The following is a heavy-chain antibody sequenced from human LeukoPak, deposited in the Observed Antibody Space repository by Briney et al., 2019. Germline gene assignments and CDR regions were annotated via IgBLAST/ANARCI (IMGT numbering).Heavy chain of an antibody. D-gene: IGHD3-3*01. Sequence: NPSETLSLTCTVSGGSISSYYWSWIRQPPGKGLEWIGYIFYSGSTSYNPSLKSRVTISVHTSKNQFSLKLSSVTAADTAVYYCATTYAYDFWSFDIWGQGTMVTVSS. J-gene: IGHJ3*02. CDR2: IFYSGST. CDR1: GGSISSYY. V-gene: IGHV4-59*01. CDR3: ATTYAYDFWSFDI.